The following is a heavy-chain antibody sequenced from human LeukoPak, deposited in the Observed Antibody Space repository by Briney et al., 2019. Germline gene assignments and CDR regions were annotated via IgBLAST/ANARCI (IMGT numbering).Heavy chain of an antibody. CDR2: ISSSSSTI. J-gene: IGHJ4*02. CDR1: GFTFSSYS. Sequence: GGSLRLSCAASGFTFSSYSMNWVRQAPGKGLEWVSYISSSSSTIYYADSVKGRFTISRDNAKNSLYLQMNSLRAEDTAVYYCARGGYCSGGSCLSDYFDYWGQGTLVTVSS. V-gene: IGHV3-48*04. CDR3: ARGGYCSGGSCLSDYFDY. D-gene: IGHD2-15*01.